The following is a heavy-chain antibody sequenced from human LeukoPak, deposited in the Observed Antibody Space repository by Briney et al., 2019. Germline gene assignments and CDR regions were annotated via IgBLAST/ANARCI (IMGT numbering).Heavy chain of an antibody. D-gene: IGHD6-13*01. Sequence: GGSLRLSCAASGFTFSSYSMNWVRQAPGKGLEWVSSSSSSSSYIYYADSVKGRFTISRDNAKNSLYLQMNSLRAEDTAVYYCARGGIAAAGKGYYWGEGTLVTVSS. CDR1: GFTFSSYS. CDR2: SSSSSSYI. J-gene: IGHJ4*02. V-gene: IGHV3-21*01. CDR3: ARGGIAAAGKGYY.